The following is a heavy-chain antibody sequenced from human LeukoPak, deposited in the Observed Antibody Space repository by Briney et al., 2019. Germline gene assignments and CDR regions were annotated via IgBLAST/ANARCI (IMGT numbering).Heavy chain of an antibody. CDR1: GFTFSIYA. J-gene: IGHJ4*02. CDR2: ITSSGDGT. D-gene: IGHD3-22*01. CDR3: AKDRPNYYGSNGHYYRRDGDY. Sequence: GGSLRLSCAASGFTFSIYAMSWVRQAPGKGLQWVSSITSSGDGTYYADSMKGRFTISRDNSENMLYLQMNSLRVEDTAVYFCAKDRPNYYGSNGHYYRRDGDYWGQGTLVTVSS. V-gene: IGHV3-23*01.